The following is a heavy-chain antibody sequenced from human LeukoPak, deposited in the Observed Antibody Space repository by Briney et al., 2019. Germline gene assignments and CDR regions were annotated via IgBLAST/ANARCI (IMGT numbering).Heavy chain of an antibody. V-gene: IGHV3-7*05. CDR2: IKEDVSEK. D-gene: IGHD2-2*01. J-gene: IGHJ4*02. Sequence: PGGSLRLSCAASGFTFSSYWMSWVGQAPGKGLEWVANIKEDVSEKYYVASVKGRFTISRDNAKNSLYLQMNSLRAEDTAVYYCARDQRYCSSSSCPWEPFDYWGQGTLVTVSS. CDR1: GFTFSSYW. CDR3: ARDQRYCSSSSCPWEPFDY.